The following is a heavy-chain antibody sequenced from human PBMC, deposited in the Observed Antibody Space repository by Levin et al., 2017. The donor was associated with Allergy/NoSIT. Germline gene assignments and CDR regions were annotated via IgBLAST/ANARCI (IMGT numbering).Heavy chain of an antibody. CDR2: IWYDGSNK. CDR3: ARVRGQWNAKHWYFDL. V-gene: IGHV3-33*01. J-gene: IGHJ2*01. Sequence: GESLKISCAASGFTFSSYGMHWVRQAPGKGLEWVAVIWYDGSNKYYADSVKGRFTISRDNSKNTLYLQMNSLRAEDTAVYYCARVRGQWNAKHWYFDLWGRGTLVTVSS. D-gene: IGHD1-1*01. CDR1: GFTFSSYG.